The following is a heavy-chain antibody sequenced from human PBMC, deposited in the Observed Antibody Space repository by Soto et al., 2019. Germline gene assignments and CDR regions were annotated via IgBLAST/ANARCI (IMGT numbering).Heavy chain of an antibody. CDR1: GLTFSSYA. CDR2: ISYDGSNK. J-gene: IGHJ4*02. Sequence: GGSLRLSCAASGLTFSSYAMHWVRQAPGKGLEWVAVISYDGSNKYYADSVKGRFTISRDNSKNTLYLQMNSLRAEDTAVYYCARDKHSSLDYWGQGTLVTVSS. D-gene: IGHD6-19*01. V-gene: IGHV3-30-3*01. CDR3: ARDKHSSLDY.